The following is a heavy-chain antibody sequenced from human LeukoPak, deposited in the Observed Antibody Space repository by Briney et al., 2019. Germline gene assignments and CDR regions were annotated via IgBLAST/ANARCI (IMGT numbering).Heavy chain of an antibody. D-gene: IGHD1-26*01. CDR1: GGTFSSYA. J-gene: IGHJ6*03. CDR2: IIPIFGTA. V-gene: IGHV1-69*05. Sequence: ASVKVSCKASGGTFSSYAISWVRQAPGQGLEWMGGIIPIFGTANYAQKFQGRVTITTDESTSTAYMELSSLRSEVTAVYYCARASGSSAWVYYYYMDVWGKGTTVTVSS. CDR3: ARASGSSAWVYYYYMDV.